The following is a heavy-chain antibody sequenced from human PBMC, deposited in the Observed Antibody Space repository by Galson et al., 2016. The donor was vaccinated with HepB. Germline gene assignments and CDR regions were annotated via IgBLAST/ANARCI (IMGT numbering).Heavy chain of an antibody. CDR3: ARDSGYRDFDY. Sequence: SLRLSCAASGFTFSIYWMRWVRQAPGKGLEWVASIKHDGTEHYYVDSVRGRFIASSDNAGNSLYLQMNSPRAEDTAVYYCARDSGYRDFDYCGQGTLVTVSS. V-gene: IGHV3-7*03. D-gene: IGHD6-13*01. J-gene: IGHJ4*02. CDR2: IKHDGTEH. CDR1: GFTFSIYW.